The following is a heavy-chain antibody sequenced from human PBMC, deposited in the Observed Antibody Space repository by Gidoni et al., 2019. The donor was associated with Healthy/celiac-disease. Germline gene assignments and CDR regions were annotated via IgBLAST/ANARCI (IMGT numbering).Heavy chain of an antibody. CDR2: IYTSGST. V-gene: IGHV4-4*07. J-gene: IGHJ2*01. CDR1: GGSISSYY. CDR3: ARVGVPAAGTSWYFDL. Sequence: QVQLQESGRGLEKPSETLSLTCPVSGGSISSYYWSWIRQPAGKGLEWIGRIYTSGSTNYNPSLKSRVTMSVDTSKNQFSLKLSSVTAADTAVYYCARVGVPAAGTSWYFDLWGRGTLVTVSS. D-gene: IGHD6-13*01.